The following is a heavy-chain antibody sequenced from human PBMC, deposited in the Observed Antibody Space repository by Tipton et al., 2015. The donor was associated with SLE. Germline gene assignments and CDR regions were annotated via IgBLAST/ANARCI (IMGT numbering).Heavy chain of an antibody. D-gene: IGHD1-26*01. Sequence: TLSLTCTVSGGSVSSGFYYWSWIRQPPGKGLEWIGYISNSGSTHYNPSLKSRVTISVDTSKNQFSLKLSSVTAADTAMYYCAREKSGSSIDYWGQGTLVTVSS. J-gene: IGHJ4*02. CDR2: ISNSGST. CDR1: GGSVSSGFYY. CDR3: AREKSGSSIDY. V-gene: IGHV4-61*01.